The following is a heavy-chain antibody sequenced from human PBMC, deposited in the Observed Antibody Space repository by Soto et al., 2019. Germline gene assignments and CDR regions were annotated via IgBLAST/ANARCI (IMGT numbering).Heavy chain of an antibody. J-gene: IGHJ4*02. Sequence: WSLRLSCAASGFTFSSYSMNWVRQAPGKGLEWVSSISSSSSYIYYADSVKGRFTISRDNAKNSLYLQMNSLRAEDTAVYYCARKTMVTPNPDYSGQGTLVTVSS. CDR2: ISSSSSYI. D-gene: IGHD4-17*01. V-gene: IGHV3-21*01. CDR1: GFTFSSYS. CDR3: ARKTMVTPNPDY.